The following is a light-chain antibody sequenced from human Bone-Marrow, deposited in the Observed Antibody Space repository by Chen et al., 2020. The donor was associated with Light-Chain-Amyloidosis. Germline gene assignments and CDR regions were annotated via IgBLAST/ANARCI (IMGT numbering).Light chain of an antibody. J-gene: IGLJ3*02. Sequence: QSALTQPAPVSGSPGQSIPISCTGSRSDVGGYNFVSWYQQLPGKAPKLLIYDVTNRPSGVSYRFSGSKSGNTASLTVSGLQAEDEADYYCSSYTVSSTWVFGGGTKLTVL. CDR3: SSYTVSSTWV. CDR2: DVT. V-gene: IGLV2-14*03. CDR1: RSDVGGYNF.